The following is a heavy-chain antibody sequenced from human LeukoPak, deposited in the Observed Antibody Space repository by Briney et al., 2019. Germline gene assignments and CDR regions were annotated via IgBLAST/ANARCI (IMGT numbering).Heavy chain of an antibody. CDR2: IYYSGST. CDR1: GGSISSGGYY. J-gene: IGHJ5*02. Sequence: SETLSLTCTVSGGSISSGGYYWSWIRQHPGKGLEWIGYIYYSGSTYYNPSLKSRVTISVDTSKNQLSLRLYSVTAADTAMYYCARYNWNTWFDPWGQGALVTVSS. D-gene: IGHD1-1*01. CDR3: ARYNWNTWFDP. V-gene: IGHV4-31*03.